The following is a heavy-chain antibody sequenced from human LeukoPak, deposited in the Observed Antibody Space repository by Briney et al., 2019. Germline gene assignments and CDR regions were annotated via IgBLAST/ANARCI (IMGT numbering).Heavy chain of an antibody. Sequence: GGSLRLSCVASGFTFSRYSMNWVRQAPGKGLEWVSSISSSSSYKYYADSVKGRFTISRDNAENSLYLQMNSLRAEDTAVYYCSVTWGSSWYYFDYWGQGTLVTVSS. CDR1: GFTFSRYS. D-gene: IGHD6-13*01. V-gene: IGHV3-21*01. CDR2: ISSSSSYK. CDR3: SVTWGSSWYYFDY. J-gene: IGHJ4*02.